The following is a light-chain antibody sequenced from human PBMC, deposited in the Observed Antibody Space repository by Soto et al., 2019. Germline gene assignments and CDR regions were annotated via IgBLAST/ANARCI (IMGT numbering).Light chain of an antibody. CDR1: QSVSSIY. J-gene: IGKJ5*01. Sequence: DIVLTQSPGTLSLSPGERVTLSCRASQSVSSIYLAWYQQKPGQAPRLLINGASSRATGIPDRFSGSGSGTDFTLTISRLEPEDFAVYYCQQYGSSPLITFGQGTRLEIK. V-gene: IGKV3-20*01. CDR2: GAS. CDR3: QQYGSSPLIT.